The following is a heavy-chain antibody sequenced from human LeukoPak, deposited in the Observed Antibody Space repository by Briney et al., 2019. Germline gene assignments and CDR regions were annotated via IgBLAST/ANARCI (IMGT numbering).Heavy chain of an antibody. CDR3: ARDYYDSSGYSFDY. J-gene: IGHJ4*02. CDR1: GGSFSGYY. V-gene: IGHV4-34*01. CDR2: INHSGGT. Sequence: PSETLSLTCAVYGGSFSGYYWSWIRQPPGKGLEWIGEINHSGGTNYNPSLKSRVTISVDTSKNQFSLKLSSVTAADTAVYYCARDYYDSSGYSFDYWGQGTLVTVSS. D-gene: IGHD3-22*01.